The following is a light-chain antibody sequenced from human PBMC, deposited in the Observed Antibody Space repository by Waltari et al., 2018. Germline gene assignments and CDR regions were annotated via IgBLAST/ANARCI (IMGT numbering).Light chain of an antibody. CDR3: QQRGNWAPLT. V-gene: IGKV3-11*01. J-gene: IGKJ4*01. CDR2: DVS. Sequence: ELVLTQSPATLYLSPGERATLSCRASQSVGNFLAWYRQKPGQPPRLVTYDVSPRATGTPARFGGSGSGTDFTRTISTLQPEDFAFYFCQQRGNWAPLTFGGGTEVVIK. CDR1: QSVGNF.